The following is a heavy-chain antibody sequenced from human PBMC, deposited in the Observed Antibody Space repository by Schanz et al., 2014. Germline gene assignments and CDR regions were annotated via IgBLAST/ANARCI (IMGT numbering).Heavy chain of an antibody. D-gene: IGHD2-2*01. V-gene: IGHV3-74*02. Sequence: VQLVDSGGGLVKPGGSLRLSCTASGFPFSSYWMHWVRQVPGKGLVWVSAMNESHSTIYYADSVRGRFTISRDNAENTLFLQMNSLRAEDTAVYYCARAGYDADNWFDPWGQGTLVTVSS. J-gene: IGHJ5*02. CDR3: ARAGYDADNWFDP. CDR1: GFPFSSYW. CDR2: MNESHSTI.